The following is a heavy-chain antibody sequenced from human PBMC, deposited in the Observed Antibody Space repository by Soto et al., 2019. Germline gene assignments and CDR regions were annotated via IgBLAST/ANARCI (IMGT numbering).Heavy chain of an antibody. CDR2: ISGSGTTT. CDR3: AKGARYSSGTIWFDT. CDR1: GFIFSNFV. V-gene: IGHV3-23*01. D-gene: IGHD6-19*01. Sequence: EVQLLELGGGLVQPGGSLRLSCAASGFIFSNFVMSWVRQAPGKGLEWVSAISGSGTTTYSADSVKGRFTISRDNAKKTLYLQMNSLRAEDTAVYYCAKGARYSSGTIWFDTWGQGTLVTVSS. J-gene: IGHJ5*02.